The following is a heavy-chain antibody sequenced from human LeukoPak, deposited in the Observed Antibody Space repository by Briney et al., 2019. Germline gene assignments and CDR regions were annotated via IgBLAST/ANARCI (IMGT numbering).Heavy chain of an antibody. CDR2: ISGYDGNT. D-gene: IGHD5-18*01. J-gene: IGHJ4*02. CDR3: ATSRGGYSYGYGEN. Sequence: ASVKVSCKASGYNFATYGISWVRQAPGQGLEWMGWISGYDGNTNSAQDLQGRLTMSTDTPTNTAYMELRSLRSDDTAVYYCATSRGGYSYGYGENWGQGTLVTVSS. V-gene: IGHV1-18*01. CDR1: GYNFATYG.